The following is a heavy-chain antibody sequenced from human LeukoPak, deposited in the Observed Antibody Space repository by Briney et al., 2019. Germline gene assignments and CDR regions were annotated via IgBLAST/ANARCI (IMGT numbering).Heavy chain of an antibody. CDR1: GGSISSYY. CDR3: ARAPGTTFDY. V-gene: IGHV4-34*01. Sequence: SETLSLTCSVSGGSISSYYWSWIRQPPGKGLEWIGEINHSGSTNYNPSLKSRVTISVDTSKNQFSLKLSSVTAADTAVYYCARAPGTTFDYWGHGNMVTVSS. J-gene: IGHJ4*01. D-gene: IGHD4-17*01. CDR2: INHSGST.